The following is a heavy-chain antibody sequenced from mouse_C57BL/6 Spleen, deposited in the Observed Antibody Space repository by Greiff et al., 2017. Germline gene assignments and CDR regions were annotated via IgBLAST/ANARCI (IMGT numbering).Heavy chain of an antibody. Sequence: EVLLVESGGGLVQPGGSLSLSCAASGFTFTDYYMSWVRQPPGKALEWLGFIRNKANGYNTDYSASVKGRFTISRDNCQSILYLQMNAVRAEDSATYYCARLYGNYVWYFEVWGTGTTVTVSS. J-gene: IGHJ1*03. CDR2: IRNKANGYNT. CDR1: GFTFTDYY. CDR3: ARLYGNYVWYFEV. V-gene: IGHV7-3*01. D-gene: IGHD2-1*01.